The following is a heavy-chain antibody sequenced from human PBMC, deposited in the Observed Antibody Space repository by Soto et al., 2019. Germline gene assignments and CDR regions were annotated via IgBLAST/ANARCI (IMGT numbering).Heavy chain of an antibody. CDR1: GYTFISYG. V-gene: IGHV1-18*01. D-gene: IGHD6-13*01. CDR2: ISPYNGET. J-gene: IGHJ4*02. Sequence: ASVKVSCKASGYTFISYGISWVRQAPGQGLEWMGWISPYNGETNYAQTFQGRATMTTDRSTSTAYMELRSLRSDDTAVYYCARAGFSTSWRGLLGTGAHGVEIDFWGQGTLVTVSS. CDR3: ARAGFSTSWRGLLGTGAHGVEIDF.